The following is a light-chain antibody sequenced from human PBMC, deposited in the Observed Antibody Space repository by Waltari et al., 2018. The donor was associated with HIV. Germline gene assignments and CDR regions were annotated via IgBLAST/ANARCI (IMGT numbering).Light chain of an antibody. Sequence: SALTQPASVSGSPGQSITISCTGTSSDVGNYNYFSWFQQPPDKAPTLILFDVNKRPSGVSSRFSGSKSAKTASLTISGLQPEDEGDYFCTSYTSSDTWVFGGGTKVTVL. V-gene: IGLV2-14*03. CDR1: SSDVGNYNY. CDR3: TSYTSSDTWV. J-gene: IGLJ3*02. CDR2: DVN.